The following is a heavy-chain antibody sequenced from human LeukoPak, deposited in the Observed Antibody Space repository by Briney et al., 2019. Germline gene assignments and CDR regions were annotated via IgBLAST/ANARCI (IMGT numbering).Heavy chain of an antibody. CDR1: GFTFSSYG. CDR2: ISYDGSNK. D-gene: IGHD3-10*01. CDR3: AKDFFYYGSGSQDYFDY. J-gene: IGHJ4*02. Sequence: GGSLRLSCAASGFTFSSYGMHWVRQAPGKGLEWVAVISYDGSNKYYADSVKGRFTISRDNSKNTLYLQMNSLRAEDTAVYYCAKDFFYYGSGSQDYFDYWGPGTLVTVSS. V-gene: IGHV3-30*18.